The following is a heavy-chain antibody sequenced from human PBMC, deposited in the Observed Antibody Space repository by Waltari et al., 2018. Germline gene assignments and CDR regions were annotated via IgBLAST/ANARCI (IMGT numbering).Heavy chain of an antibody. CDR1: GYTFTSYY. D-gene: IGHD2-15*01. Sequence: QVQLVQSGAEVKKPGASVKVSCKASGYTFTSYYMHWVRQAPGQGLEWMGIINPSGGSTGYAQKVKGRVTMTRDTSTSTVYMELSSLRSEDTAVYYCARDRGSAKVPPYYCDGMDVWGQGTTVTVSS. J-gene: IGHJ6*02. CDR3: ARDRGSAKVPPYYCDGMDV. CDR2: INPSGGST. V-gene: IGHV1-46*01.